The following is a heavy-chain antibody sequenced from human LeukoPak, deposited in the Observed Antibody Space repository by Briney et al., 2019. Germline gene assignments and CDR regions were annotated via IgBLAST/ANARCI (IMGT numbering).Heavy chain of an antibody. CDR1: GYTFTRYY. Sequence: ASVKVSYKASGYTFTRYYMHWVRQAPGQGREGMGWINPNSGGTNYAQKFQGRVTMTRDTSISTAYMELSRLRSDDTAVYYCARDYYGSGGLDYFDYWGQGTLVTVSS. CDR2: INPNSGGT. CDR3: ARDYYGSGGLDYFDY. V-gene: IGHV1-2*02. J-gene: IGHJ4*02. D-gene: IGHD3-10*01.